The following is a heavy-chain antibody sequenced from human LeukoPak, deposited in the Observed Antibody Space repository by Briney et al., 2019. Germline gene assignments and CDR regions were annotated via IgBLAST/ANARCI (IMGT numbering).Heavy chain of an antibody. D-gene: IGHD6-19*01. V-gene: IGHV4-34*01. J-gene: IGHJ3*01. CDR2: INHSGST. Sequence: PSETLSLTCAVYGGSFSGYYWSWIRQPPGKGLEWIGEINHSGSTNYNPSLKSRVTISVDTSKNQFSLNLSSVTAADRAVYYCARETEKQWQYWGQGTTVSVSS. CDR1: GGSFSGYY. CDR3: ARETEKQWQY.